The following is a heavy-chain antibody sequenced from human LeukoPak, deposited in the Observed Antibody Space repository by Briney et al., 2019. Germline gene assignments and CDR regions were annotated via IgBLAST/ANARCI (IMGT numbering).Heavy chain of an antibody. CDR2: IFSGGST. V-gene: IGHV3-53*01. D-gene: IGHD4-11*01. Sequence: GGSLRLSCAASGFTFSSYSMNWVRQAPGKGLEWISVIFSGGSTFYADSVKGRFTFSRDNSKNTLFLQMNSLRAEDTAIYYCARDQGDSNDYYGMDVWGQGTTVTVSS. J-gene: IGHJ6*02. CDR3: ARDQGDSNDYYGMDV. CDR1: GFTFSSYS.